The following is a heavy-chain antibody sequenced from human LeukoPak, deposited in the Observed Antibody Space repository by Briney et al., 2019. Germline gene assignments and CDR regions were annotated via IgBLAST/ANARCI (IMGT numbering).Heavy chain of an antibody. J-gene: IGHJ4*02. CDR3: AKGSSWYYFDY. CDR2: ISSSSSYI. D-gene: IGHD6-13*01. CDR1: GFTFSSYS. V-gene: IGHV3-21*01. Sequence: PGGSLRLSSAASGFTFSSYSMNWVRQAPGKGLGWVSSISSSSSYIYYAGSLRVGFTISKDNAKNSLYLQMNSLRAEDTAVYYCAKGSSWYYFDYWGQGTLVTVSS.